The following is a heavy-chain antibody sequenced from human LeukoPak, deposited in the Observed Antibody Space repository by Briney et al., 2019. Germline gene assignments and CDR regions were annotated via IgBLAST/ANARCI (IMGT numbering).Heavy chain of an antibody. CDR1: GGTFSSYA. V-gene: IGHV1-69*13. CDR3: ARALVATIQSYFDY. D-gene: IGHD5-12*01. CDR2: IIPIFGTA. J-gene: IGHJ4*02. Sequence: VASVKVSCKASGGTFSSYAISWVRQAPGQGLEWMGGIIPIFGTANYAQKFQGRVTITADESTSTAYMELSSLRSEDTAVYYCARALVATIQSYFDYWGQGTLVTVSS.